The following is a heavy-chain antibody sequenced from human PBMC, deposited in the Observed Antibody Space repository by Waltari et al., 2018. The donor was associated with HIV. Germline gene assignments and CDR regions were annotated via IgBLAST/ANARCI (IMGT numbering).Heavy chain of an antibody. V-gene: IGHV3-48*02. CDR1: GSTFSSYS. J-gene: IGHJ5*02. D-gene: IGHD4-17*01. Sequence: EVQLVESGGGLVQPGGSLRLSCAASGSTFSSYSMNWVRQAPGKGLEWVSYISSSSSTIYYADSVKGRFTISRDNAKNSLYLQMNSLRDEDTAVYYCAGGLMTTSPTWGQGTLVTVSS. CDR2: ISSSSSTI. CDR3: AGGLMTTSPT.